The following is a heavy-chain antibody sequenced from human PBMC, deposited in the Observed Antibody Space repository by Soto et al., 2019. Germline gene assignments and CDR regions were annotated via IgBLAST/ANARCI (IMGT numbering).Heavy chain of an antibody. Sequence: ASVKVSCKASGYTFTTYGISWVRQVPGQGLEWMGWIGTYNGYTNYGSKFRDRVTVTTDTSTSTAYMEMRSLRSDDTAVYYCVTGGHNHYFDYWGQGTPVPVSS. CDR1: GYTFTTYG. J-gene: IGHJ4*02. CDR3: VTGGHNHYFDY. D-gene: IGHD1-20*01. V-gene: IGHV1-18*01. CDR2: IGTYNGYT.